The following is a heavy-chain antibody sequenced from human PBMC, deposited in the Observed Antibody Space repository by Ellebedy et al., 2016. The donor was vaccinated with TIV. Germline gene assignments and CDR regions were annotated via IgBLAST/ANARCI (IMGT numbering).Heavy chain of an antibody. J-gene: IGHJ6*03. V-gene: IGHV3-23*01. CDR3: AKRSGYSFGYKGYMDA. CDR2: ISGSGGNI. Sequence: GGSLRLXXEASGFTFSNYAMTWVRQAPGKGLEWVSTISGSGGNIYYADSVKGRLTISRDKPKNTVYLQMDSLGAEDTATYFCAKRSGYSFGYKGYMDAWGKGTTVTVSS. CDR1: GFTFSNYA. D-gene: IGHD5-12*01.